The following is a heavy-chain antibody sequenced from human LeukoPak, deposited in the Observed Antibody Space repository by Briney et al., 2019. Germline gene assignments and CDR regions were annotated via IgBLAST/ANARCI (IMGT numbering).Heavy chain of an antibody. V-gene: IGHV3-23*01. Sequence: PGGSLRLSCAASGFTFSSYAMSWVRQAPGKGLEWVSAISGSGGSTYYADSVKGRFTISRDNSKNTLYLQMNSLRAEDTAVYYCANTFSYDFGSGYQPFDYWGQGTLVTVSS. CDR1: GFTFSSYA. CDR3: ANTFSYDFGSGYQPFDY. D-gene: IGHD3-3*01. CDR2: ISGSGGST. J-gene: IGHJ4*02.